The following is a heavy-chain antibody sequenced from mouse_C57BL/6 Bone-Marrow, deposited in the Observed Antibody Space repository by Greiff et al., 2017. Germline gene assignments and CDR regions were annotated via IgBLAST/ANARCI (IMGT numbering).Heavy chain of an antibody. V-gene: IGHV14-4*01. CDR1: GFNIKDDY. CDR3: TRYDYDRAY. J-gene: IGHJ3*01. D-gene: IGHD2-4*01. CDR2: IDPENGDT. Sequence: EVQLQESGAELVRPGASVKLSCTASGFNIKDDYMHWVKQRPEQGLEWIGWIDPENGDTEYASKFKGKATITADTSSNTAYLQLSSLTSEDTAVYYCTRYDYDRAYWGQGTLVTVSA.